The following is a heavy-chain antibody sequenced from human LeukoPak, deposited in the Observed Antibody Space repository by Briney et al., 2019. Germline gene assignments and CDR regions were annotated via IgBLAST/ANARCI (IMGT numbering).Heavy chain of an antibody. CDR2: MNPNSGNT. CDR3: ARVKSITMTSRRYFDY. D-gene: IGHD3-22*01. CDR1: GYTFTSYD. Sequence: APVKVSCKASGYTFTSYDINWVRQATGQGLEWMGWMNPNSGNTGYAQKFQGRVTMTRNTSISTAYMELSSLRSEDTAVYYCARVKSITMTSRRYFDYWGQGTLVTVSS. J-gene: IGHJ4*02. V-gene: IGHV1-8*01.